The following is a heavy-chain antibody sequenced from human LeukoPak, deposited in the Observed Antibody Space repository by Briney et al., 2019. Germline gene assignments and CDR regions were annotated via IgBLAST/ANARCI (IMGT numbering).Heavy chain of an antibody. V-gene: IGHV1-2*02. CDR1: GFTFTGYY. CDR3: VREGEDLLSKEFDY. J-gene: IGHJ4*02. CDR2: ISPHSTYR. Sequence: ASMKVACKASGFTFTGYYIHWVRQAPGQGLEWMGYISPHSTYRSSAQQFEGRVTMTRDTSMSTAYMELSGLRSDDTAVYYCVREGEDLLSKEFDYWGQGTLVTVSS. D-gene: IGHD2-15*01.